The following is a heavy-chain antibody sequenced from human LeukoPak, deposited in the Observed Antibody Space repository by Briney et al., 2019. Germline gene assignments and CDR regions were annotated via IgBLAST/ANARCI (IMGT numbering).Heavy chain of an antibody. D-gene: IGHD6-19*01. J-gene: IGHJ4*02. CDR3: AKESRGWYFDY. V-gene: IGHV1-2*02. Sequence: ASVKVSCKTSGYTFTGYCIHWVRQAPGQGLEWMGWINPDSGGTNFAQKFQGRVTVSRDTSISTAYMELSRLRSDDTAVYYCAKESRGWYFDYWGQGTLVTVSS. CDR2: INPDSGGT. CDR1: GYTFTGYC.